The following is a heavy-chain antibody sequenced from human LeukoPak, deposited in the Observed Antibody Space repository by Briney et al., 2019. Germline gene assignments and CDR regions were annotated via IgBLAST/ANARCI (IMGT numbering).Heavy chain of an antibody. V-gene: IGHV3-23*01. CDR1: GFTFSSYA. J-gene: IGHJ4*02. CDR3: AKDHGTLIVVVSYYFDY. Sequence: GGSLRLSCAASGFTFSSYAMSWVRQAPGRGLEWVSVISAGGGSTYYADSVKGRFTISRDNSKNTLYLQMNSLRAEDTAVYYCAKDHGTLIVVVSYYFDYWGQGTLVTASS. D-gene: IGHD3-22*01. CDR2: ISAGGGST.